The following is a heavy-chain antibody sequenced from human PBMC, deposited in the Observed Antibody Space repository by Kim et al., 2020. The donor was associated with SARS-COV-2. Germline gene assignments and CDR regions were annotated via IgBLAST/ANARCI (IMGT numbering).Heavy chain of an antibody. CDR1: GDSVSSNSAA. CDR3: ARAYSDCGGDCSSPGYYYYYMDV. D-gene: IGHD2-21*01. J-gene: IGHJ6*03. Sequence: SQTLSLTCAISGDSVSSNSAAWNWIRQSPSRGLEWLGRTYYRSKWYNDYAVSVKSRITINPDTSKNQFSLQLNSVTPEDTAVYFCARAYSDCGGDCSSPGYYYYYMDVWGRGTTVTVSS. CDR2: TYYRSKWYN. V-gene: IGHV6-1*01.